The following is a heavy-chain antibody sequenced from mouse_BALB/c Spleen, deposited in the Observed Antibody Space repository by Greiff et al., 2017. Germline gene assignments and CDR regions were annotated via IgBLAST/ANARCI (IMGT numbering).Heavy chain of an antibody. V-gene: IGHV1S81*02. CDR1: GYTFTSYW. CDR2: INPSNGRT. Sequence: QVQLQQPGAELVKPGASVKLSCKASGYTFTSYWMHWVKQRPGQGLEWIGEINPSNGRTNYNEKFKSKATLIVDKSSSTAYMQLSSLTSEDSAVYYCARKTGPFDYWGQGTTLTVSS. J-gene: IGHJ2*01. D-gene: IGHD4-1*01. CDR3: ARKTGPFDY.